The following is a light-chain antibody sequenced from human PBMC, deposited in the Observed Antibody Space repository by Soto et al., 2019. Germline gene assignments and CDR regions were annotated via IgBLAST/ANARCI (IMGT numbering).Light chain of an antibody. CDR2: LGS. Sequence: EIVMTQSPLSLPVTPGEPASISCRSSQSLLHSNGYNYLDWYLQKPGQSPQLLIYLGSYRASGVPDRFSGSGSGTDFTLKISRVEAEDVGVYYCMQALQTRTFGQGTKVDI. CDR3: MQALQTRT. J-gene: IGKJ1*01. CDR1: QSLLHSNGYNY. V-gene: IGKV2-28*01.